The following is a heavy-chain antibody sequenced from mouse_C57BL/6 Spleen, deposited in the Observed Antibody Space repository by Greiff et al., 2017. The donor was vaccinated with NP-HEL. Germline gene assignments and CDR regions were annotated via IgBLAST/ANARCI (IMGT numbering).Heavy chain of an antibody. V-gene: IGHV1-54*01. CDR3: ARGAARDYYAMDD. D-gene: IGHD6-1*01. Sequence: VQLQQSGAELVRPGTSVKVSCKASGYAFTNYLIEWVKQRPGQGLEWIGVINPGSGGTNYNEKFKGKATLTADKSSSTAYMQLSSLTSEDSAVYFCARGAARDYYAMDDWGQGTSVTVSS. CDR1: GYAFTNYL. CDR2: INPGSGGT. J-gene: IGHJ4*01.